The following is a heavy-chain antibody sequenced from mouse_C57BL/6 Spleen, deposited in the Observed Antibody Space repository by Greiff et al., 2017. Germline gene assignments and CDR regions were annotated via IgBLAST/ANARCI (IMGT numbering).Heavy chain of an antibody. CDR2: ISYSGST. J-gene: IGHJ3*01. CDR3: ARGPSWFAY. CDR1: GYSITSGYD. Sequence: EVQRVESGPGMVKPSQSLSLTCTVTGYSITSGYDWHWIRHFPGNKLEWMGYISYSGSTNYNPSLKSRISITHDTSKNHFFLKLNSVTTEDTATYYCARGPSWFAYWGQGTLVTVSA. V-gene: IGHV3-1*01.